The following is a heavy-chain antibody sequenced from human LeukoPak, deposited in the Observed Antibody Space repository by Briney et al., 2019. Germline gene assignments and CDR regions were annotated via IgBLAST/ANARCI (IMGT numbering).Heavy chain of an antibody. D-gene: IGHD4-17*01. Sequence: GGSLRLSCAAPGFTFSSYAMSWVRQAPGKGLEWVSSITSSGAATYYADSVKGRFTISRDNSDSTLYLQMNSLRAEDTAVYYCAKDRLTVTTWVDPWGQGTLVTVSS. V-gene: IGHV3-23*01. J-gene: IGHJ5*02. CDR3: AKDRLTVTTWVDP. CDR2: ITSSGAAT. CDR1: GFTFSSYA.